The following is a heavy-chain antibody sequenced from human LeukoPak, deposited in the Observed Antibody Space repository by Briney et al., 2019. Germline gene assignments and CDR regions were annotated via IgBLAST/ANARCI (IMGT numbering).Heavy chain of an antibody. V-gene: IGHV3-74*01. Sequence: GGSLRHSCAASGFTFSSYWMHWVRQAPGKGLVWVSRINSDGSSTSYADSVKGRFTISRDNAKNTLYLQMNSLRAEDTAVYYCAREGGGSSWYQGIDYWGQGTLVTVSS. D-gene: IGHD6-13*01. J-gene: IGHJ4*02. CDR2: INSDGSST. CDR3: AREGGGSSWYQGIDY. CDR1: GFTFSSYW.